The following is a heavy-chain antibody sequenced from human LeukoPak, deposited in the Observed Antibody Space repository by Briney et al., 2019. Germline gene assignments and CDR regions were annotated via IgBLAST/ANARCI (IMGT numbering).Heavy chain of an antibody. CDR1: RESVYNNA. J-gene: IGHJ3*02. CDR3: ARGWAREGFNI. V-gene: IGHV6-1*01. Sequence: SYTLPVPYLNCRESVYNNAWYRLRQTPSGGLECPGRTYYYSQWYNHYAKSVKSRIIINTDTSKYQFSRHLNSVTPEDTSVYYSARGWAREGFNIWSQGTMVTVSS. D-gene: IGHD6-6*01. CDR2: TYYYSQWYN.